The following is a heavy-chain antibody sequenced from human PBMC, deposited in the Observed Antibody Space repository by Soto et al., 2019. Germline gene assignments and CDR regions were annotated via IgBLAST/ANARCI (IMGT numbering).Heavy chain of an antibody. V-gene: IGHV4-59*08. CDR3: ARQSHNGCDVRQCAFDI. D-gene: IGHD5-12*01. J-gene: IGHJ3*02. CDR1: GVSISSYY. Sequence: PSETLSLTCTVAGVSISSYYCSWIRQPPGKGLEWIGYIYYSGTTQYNPSLKSRLTISLDTSKNQFSLKLSSVTAADTAVYYCARQSHNGCDVRQCAFDIWGRGTMVTVSS. CDR2: IYYSGTT.